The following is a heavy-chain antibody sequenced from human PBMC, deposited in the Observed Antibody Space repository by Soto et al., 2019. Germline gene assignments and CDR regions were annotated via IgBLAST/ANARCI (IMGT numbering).Heavy chain of an antibody. V-gene: IGHV1-18*01. CDR2: ISAYNGNT. CDR3: ARVPLGRGGPYYYYMDV. Sequence: ASVKVSCKASGYTFTSYGISWVRQAPGQGLEWMGWISAYNGNTNYAQKLQGKVTMTTDTSTSTAYMELRSLRSDDTAVYYCARVPLGRGGPYYYYMDVWGKGTTVTVSS. CDR1: GYTFTSYG. J-gene: IGHJ6*03. D-gene: IGHD3-10*01.